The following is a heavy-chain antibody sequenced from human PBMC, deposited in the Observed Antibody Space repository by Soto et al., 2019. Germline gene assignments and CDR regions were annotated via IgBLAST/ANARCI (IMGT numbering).Heavy chain of an antibody. V-gene: IGHV3-30*03. CDR1: GFTFNNYG. CDR3: ARDYGGTMVQTWGMDV. J-gene: IGHJ6*02. D-gene: IGHD3-10*01. CDR2: ISYDGINK. Sequence: GGSLRLSCAASGFTFNNYGMHWVRQAPGKGLEWVAVISYDGINKHYADSVEGRFTISRDKSKNTLYLQMNSLRTEDTAMYYCARDYGGTMVQTWGMDVWGQGTTVTVSS.